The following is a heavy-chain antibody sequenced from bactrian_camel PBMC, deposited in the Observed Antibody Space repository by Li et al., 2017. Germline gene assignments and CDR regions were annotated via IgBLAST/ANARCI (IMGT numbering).Heavy chain of an antibody. D-gene: IGHD2*01. Sequence: VQLVESGGGSVQTGGSLRLSCATSGFTYTRYSMAWFRQAPGKKREGVAALGAIDGRTDYTDSAKGRFTISQDSSGDMVYLQMNSLKPEDTAMYYCAAKSGPQCLTSLKYYRWGQGTQVTVS. CDR1: GFTYTRYS. CDR3: AAKSGPQCLTSLKYYR. J-gene: IGHJ4*01. V-gene: IGHV3S61*01. CDR2: LGAIDGRT.